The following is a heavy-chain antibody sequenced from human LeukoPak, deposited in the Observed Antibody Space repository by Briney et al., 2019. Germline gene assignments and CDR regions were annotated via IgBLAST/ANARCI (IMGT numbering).Heavy chain of an antibody. D-gene: IGHD3-22*01. J-gene: IGHJ5*02. CDR1: GGSISSGGYY. CDR2: IYYSGST. Sequence: SETLSLTCTVSGGSISSGGYYWNWIRQHPGKGLEWIGYIYYSGSTYYNPSLKSRVTISVDTSKNQFSLKLSSVTAADTAVYYCAREGDSSGGNWFDPWGQGTLVTVSS. CDR3: AREGDSSGGNWFDP. V-gene: IGHV4-31*03.